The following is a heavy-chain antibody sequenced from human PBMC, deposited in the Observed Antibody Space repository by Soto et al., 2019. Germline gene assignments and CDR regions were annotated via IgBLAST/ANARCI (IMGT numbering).Heavy chain of an antibody. CDR3: ARDVSPGSSSLYLDAFDI. D-gene: IGHD6-13*01. J-gene: IGHJ3*02. Sequence: EVQLEESGGDLVLPGGSLRLSCAASGFTLSAYWMTWVRQAPGKGLDWVANINRDGSKKSYLDSVRGRFTISRDNVGNSLYLQMDSLRADDTALYYCARDVSPGSSSLYLDAFDIWGQGTMVTVSS. CDR2: INRDGSKK. V-gene: IGHV3-7*05. CDR1: GFTLSAYW.